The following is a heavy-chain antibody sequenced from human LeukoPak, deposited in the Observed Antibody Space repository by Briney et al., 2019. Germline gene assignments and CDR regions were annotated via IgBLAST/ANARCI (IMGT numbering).Heavy chain of an antibody. CDR3: ARAGYDSSGYSFDY. Sequence: ASVKVSCKASGYTFTGYYMHWVRQAPGQGLEWMGWINPNSGGTNYAQKFQGRVTMTRDTSTSTVYMELSSLRSEDTAVYYCARAGYDSSGYSFDYWGQGTLVTVSS. CDR1: GYTFTGYY. CDR2: INPNSGGT. V-gene: IGHV1-2*02. J-gene: IGHJ4*02. D-gene: IGHD3-22*01.